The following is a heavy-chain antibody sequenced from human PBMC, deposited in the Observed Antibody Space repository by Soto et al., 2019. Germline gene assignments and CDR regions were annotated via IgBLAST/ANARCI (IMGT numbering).Heavy chain of an antibody. J-gene: IGHJ3*02. Sequence: GGALRLSWGASGVTFSRYGMNGGRQALGKGLEWVSSISSSSSYIYYADSVKGRFTISRDNAKNSLYLQMNSLRAEDTAVYYCASYYYGSCEGTHDAFDISTQRTTVPVSS. CDR2: ISSSSSYI. D-gene: IGHD3-10*01. CDR3: ASYYYGSCEGTHDAFDI. V-gene: IGHV3-21*01. CDR1: GVTFSRYG.